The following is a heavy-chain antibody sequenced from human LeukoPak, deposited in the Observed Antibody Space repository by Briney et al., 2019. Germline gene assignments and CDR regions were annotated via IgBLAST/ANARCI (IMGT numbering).Heavy chain of an antibody. J-gene: IGHJ5*02. D-gene: IGHD6-13*01. Sequence: SETLSLTCTVSGGSIRSSYYYWGWIRQPPGKGLEWIGEINHSGSTNYNPSLKSRVTISVDTSKNQFSLKLSSVTAADTAVYYCANAYSSSWYRFDPWGQGTLVTVSS. CDR3: ANAYSSSWYRFDP. CDR2: INHSGST. CDR1: GGSIRSSYYY. V-gene: IGHV4-39*07.